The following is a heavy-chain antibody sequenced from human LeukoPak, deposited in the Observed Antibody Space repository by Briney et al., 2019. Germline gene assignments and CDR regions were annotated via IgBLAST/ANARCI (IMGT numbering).Heavy chain of an antibody. CDR1: GYTFTSYG. V-gene: IGHV1-18*01. CDR2: ISAYNGNT. Sequence: ASVKVSCKASGYTFTSYGISWVRQAPGQGLEWMGWISAYNGNTNYAQKLQGRVTMTTDTSTSTAYMELRSLRSDDTAVYYCARDTTIFGAVSDPEGFEKDIWGQGTMVTVSS. CDR3: ARDTTIFGAVSDPEGFEKDI. D-gene: IGHD3-3*01. J-gene: IGHJ3*02.